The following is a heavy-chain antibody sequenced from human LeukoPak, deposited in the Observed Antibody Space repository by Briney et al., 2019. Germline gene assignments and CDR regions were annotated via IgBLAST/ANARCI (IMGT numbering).Heavy chain of an antibody. D-gene: IGHD5-24*01. Sequence: ASVKVSCKASGGTFSSYAISWVRQAPGQALEWLGWISGYNADTNYAHRFQGRLFMTTDTSTSTAYMELRSLTSDDTAVYYCARDPDGDKDFDSWGQGTLVTVSS. J-gene: IGHJ4*02. CDR3: ARDPDGDKDFDS. CDR2: ISGYNADT. CDR1: GGTFSSYA. V-gene: IGHV1-18*01.